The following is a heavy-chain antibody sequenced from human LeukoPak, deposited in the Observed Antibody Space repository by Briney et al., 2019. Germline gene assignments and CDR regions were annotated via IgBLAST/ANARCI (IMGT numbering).Heavy chain of an antibody. D-gene: IGHD2-21*02. V-gene: IGHV4-59*01. CDR2: IFYSGST. J-gene: IGHJ5*02. CDR1: GGSMSSYF. Sequence: SETLSLTCTVSGGSMSSYFWSWIRQPPGKELEWIGYIFYSGSTNYNPSLKSRVTISVDTSKNQFSLKLSSVTAADTAVYYCARAAPCGGGCSAGLDPWGQGTLVTVSS. CDR3: ARAAPCGGGCSAGLDP.